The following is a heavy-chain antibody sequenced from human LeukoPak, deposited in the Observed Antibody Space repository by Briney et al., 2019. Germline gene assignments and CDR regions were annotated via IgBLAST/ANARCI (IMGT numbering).Heavy chain of an antibody. Sequence: GGSLRLSCAASGFTFSSYWMSWVRQAPGKGLEWVANIKPDGSDKYYVDSVKGRFTISRDNAKNSLYLQMNSLRAEDTALYHCAREGVMTTVTTFDYWGQGTLVTVSS. CDR1: GFTFSSYW. CDR2: IKPDGSDK. D-gene: IGHD4-17*01. J-gene: IGHJ4*02. V-gene: IGHV3-7*03. CDR3: AREGVMTTVTTFDY.